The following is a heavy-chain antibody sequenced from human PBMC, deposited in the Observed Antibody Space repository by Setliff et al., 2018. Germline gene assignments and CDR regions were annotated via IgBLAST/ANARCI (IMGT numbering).Heavy chain of an antibody. CDR1: GGSITSHSYY. V-gene: IGHV4-39*07. J-gene: IGHJ3*02. CDR3: ARGRMRGSCSGPSCTYDPFDI. CDR2: IYYDGRT. Sequence: LSLTCTVSGGSITSHSYYWAWIRQPPGKGLEWTGSIYYDGRTSSHPSLRSRVTVSVDTSKNQFSLKLTSVTAADTAMYYCARGRMRGSCSGPSCTYDPFDIWGQGTPVTVSS. D-gene: IGHD2-2*01.